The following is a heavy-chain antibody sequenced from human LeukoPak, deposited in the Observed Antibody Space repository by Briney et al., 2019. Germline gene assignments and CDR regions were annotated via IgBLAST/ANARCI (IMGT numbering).Heavy chain of an antibody. Sequence: GGSLRLSCAASGFTVSSNYMSWVRQAPGKGLEWVSVIYSGGSTYYADSVKGRFTISRDNSKNTLYLQMNSLRAEDTAVYYCARDKKERAFDIWGQGTMVTVSS. D-gene: IGHD1-26*01. CDR2: IYSGGST. V-gene: IGHV3-66*01. CDR3: ARDKKERAFDI. J-gene: IGHJ3*02. CDR1: GFTVSSNY.